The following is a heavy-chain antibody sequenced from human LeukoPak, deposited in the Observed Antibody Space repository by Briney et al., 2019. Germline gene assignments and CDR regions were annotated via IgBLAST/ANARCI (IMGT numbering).Heavy chain of an antibody. D-gene: IGHD3-10*01. CDR3: ARGYKPYGSGTHPHWFDP. CDR2: MNPNSGNT. J-gene: IGHJ5*02. Sequence: ASVKVSCKASGYTFTSYDINGVRQATGQGLEGMGWMNPNSGNTGYAQKFQGRVTMTRNTSISTAYMELSSLRSEDTAVYYCARGYKPYGSGTHPHWFDPWGQGTLVTVSS. CDR1: GYTFTSYD. V-gene: IGHV1-8*01.